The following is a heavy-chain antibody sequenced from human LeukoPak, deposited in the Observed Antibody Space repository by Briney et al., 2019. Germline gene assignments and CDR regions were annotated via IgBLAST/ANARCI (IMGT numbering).Heavy chain of an antibody. CDR3: AKDGGLAAAGTNYYYYMDV. V-gene: IGHV3-30*04. CDR2: ISYDGSNK. J-gene: IGHJ6*03. CDR1: GFTLSSYT. D-gene: IGHD6-13*01. Sequence: GGSLGLSCAASGFTLSSYTMTWVRQAPGKGLEWVAVISYDGSNKYYADSVKGRFTISRDNSKNTLYLQMNSLRAEDTAVYYCAKDGGLAAAGTNYYYYMDVWGKGTTVTISS.